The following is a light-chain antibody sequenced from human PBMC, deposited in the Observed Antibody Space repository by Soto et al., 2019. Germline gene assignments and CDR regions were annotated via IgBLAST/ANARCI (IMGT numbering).Light chain of an antibody. Sequence: IRMTQSPSSLSASPGDRVTITCRASQGISSWLAWYQQKPGKAPKLLIYDASSLESGVPSRFSGSGSGTEFTLTISSLKPDDFATYYCQQYQSYSRTFGQGTKVDIK. CDR2: DAS. CDR3: QQYQSYSRT. V-gene: IGKV1-5*01. CDR1: QGISSW. J-gene: IGKJ1*01.